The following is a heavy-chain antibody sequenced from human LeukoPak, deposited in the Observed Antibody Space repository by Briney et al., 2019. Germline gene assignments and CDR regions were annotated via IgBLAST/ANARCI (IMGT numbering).Heavy chain of an antibody. D-gene: IGHD3-22*01. CDR2: IYYSGST. V-gene: IGHV4-39*01. Sequence: SETLSLTCTVSGGSISSSSYYWGWIRQPPGKGLEWVGSIYYSGSTYYNPSLKSRVTISVDTSKNQFSLKLSSVTAADTAVYYCARRPNYYDSSGYYPFDYWGQGTLVTVSS. CDR3: ARRPNYYDSSGYYPFDY. CDR1: GGSISSSSYY. J-gene: IGHJ4*02.